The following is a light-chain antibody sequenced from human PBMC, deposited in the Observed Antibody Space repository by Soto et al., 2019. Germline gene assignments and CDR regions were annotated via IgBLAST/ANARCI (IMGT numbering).Light chain of an antibody. V-gene: IGLV2-8*01. CDR1: SSDVGGYNY. Sequence: QSVLTQPPSASGSPGQSGTISCTGTSSDVGGYNYVSWYQQYPGKAPKLLIYEVNKRPSGVPDRFSGSKSGNTASLTVSGLQGDDEADYYCSSYAGSNNLFGGGTQLTVL. CDR2: EVN. CDR3: SSYAGSNNL. J-gene: IGLJ2*01.